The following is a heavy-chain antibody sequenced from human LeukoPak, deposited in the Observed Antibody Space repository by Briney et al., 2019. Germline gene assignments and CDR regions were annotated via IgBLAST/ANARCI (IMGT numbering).Heavy chain of an antibody. D-gene: IGHD1-1*01. Sequence: GGSLRLSCAASGFTFKNYAMSWVRQAPGEGLEWVSTIAGVADDSYYADSVKGRFTISRDISRETVYLQMDRLRGDDTAVYYCTKALNWRSTFEAFDIWGQRTVVAVSS. CDR1: GFTFKNYA. CDR3: TKALNWRSTFEAFDI. CDR2: IAGVADDS. V-gene: IGHV3-23*01. J-gene: IGHJ3*02.